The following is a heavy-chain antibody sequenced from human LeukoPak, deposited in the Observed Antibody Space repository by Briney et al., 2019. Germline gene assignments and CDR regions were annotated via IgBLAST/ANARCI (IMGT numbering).Heavy chain of an antibody. D-gene: IGHD2-2*02. CDR3: ARGDCSSTSCYTGTPHYFDY. CDR1: GFTFSSYA. V-gene: IGHV3-23*01. Sequence: GGSLRLSCAASGFTFSSYAMSWVRQAPGKGLEWVSAISGSGGSTYYADSVKGRFTISRDNSKNTLYLQMNSLRAEDTAVYYCARGDCSSTSCYTGTPHYFDYWGQGTLVTVSS. J-gene: IGHJ4*02. CDR2: ISGSGGST.